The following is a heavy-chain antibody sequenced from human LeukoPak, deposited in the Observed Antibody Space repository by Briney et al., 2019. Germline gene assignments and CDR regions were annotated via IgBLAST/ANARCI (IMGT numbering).Heavy chain of an antibody. Sequence: PGGSLRLSCAASGFTFSSYAMSWVRQAPGKGLEWVSAISGSGGSTYYADSVKGRFTISRDNSKNTLYLQMNSLRAEDTAVYYCARGGNSITMISTSPDAFDIWGQGTMVTVSS. J-gene: IGHJ3*02. D-gene: IGHD3-22*01. CDR3: ARGGNSITMISTSPDAFDI. CDR2: ISGSGGST. CDR1: GFTFSSYA. V-gene: IGHV3-23*01.